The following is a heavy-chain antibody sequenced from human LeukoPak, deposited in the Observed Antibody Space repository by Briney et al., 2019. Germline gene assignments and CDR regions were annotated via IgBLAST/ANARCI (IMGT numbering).Heavy chain of an antibody. CDR2: IHYSGST. Sequence: PSETLSLTCTVSGDSITSYHWSWIRQPPGKGLEWIGYIHYSGSTSDNPSLKSRVTISVDTSKNQISLKLSSLTAADTAVYFCARDLHSSAYQGHGWFDPWGQGTLVTVSS. CDR3: ARDLHSSAYQGHGWFDP. D-gene: IGHD3-22*01. J-gene: IGHJ5*02. V-gene: IGHV4-59*01. CDR1: GDSITSYH.